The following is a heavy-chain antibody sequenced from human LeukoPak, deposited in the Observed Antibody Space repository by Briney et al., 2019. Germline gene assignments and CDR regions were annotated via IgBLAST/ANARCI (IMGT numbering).Heavy chain of an antibody. V-gene: IGHV4-4*07. CDR1: GGTISTYY. CDR2: IQNSGST. D-gene: IGHD3-9*01. Sequence: PSETLSLTCTVSGGTISTYYWSWIRKAAGKGLEWIGRIQNSGSTNYNPSLKSRVTISVDTSKNQFSLKLSSVTAADTAVYYCARLYDINWFDPWGQGTLVTVSS. CDR3: ARLYDINWFDP. J-gene: IGHJ5*02.